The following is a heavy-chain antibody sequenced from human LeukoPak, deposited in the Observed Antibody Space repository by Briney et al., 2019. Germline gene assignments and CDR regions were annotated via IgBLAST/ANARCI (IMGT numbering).Heavy chain of an antibody. CDR2: INHSGST. CDR1: GGSLSGYY. D-gene: IGHD2-8*02. V-gene: IGHV4-34*01. CDR3: ARGSDFDYWAAFDI. J-gene: IGHJ3*02. Sequence: KPSETLSLTCAVYGGSLSGYYWSWIRQPPGKGLEWIGEINHSGSTNYNPSLKSRVTISVDTSKNQFSLKLSSVTAADTAVYYCARGSDFDYWAAFDIWGQGTMVTVSS.